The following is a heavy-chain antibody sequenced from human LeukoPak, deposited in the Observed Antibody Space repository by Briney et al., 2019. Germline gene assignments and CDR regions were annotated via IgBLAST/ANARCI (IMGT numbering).Heavy chain of an antibody. J-gene: IGHJ3*02. D-gene: IGHD1-26*01. Sequence: PGGSLRLSCAASGFTFSSYSMTWVRQAPGKGLEWVSSISSSSTYIYYADSVKGRFTISRDNAKNSLYLQMNSLRAEDTAAYFCARSTLGARWAFDIWGQGTMVTVSS. CDR1: GFTFSSYS. CDR2: ISSSSTYI. CDR3: ARSTLGARWAFDI. V-gene: IGHV3-21*01.